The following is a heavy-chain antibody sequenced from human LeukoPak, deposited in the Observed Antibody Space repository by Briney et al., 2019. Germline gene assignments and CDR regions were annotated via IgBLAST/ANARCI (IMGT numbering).Heavy chain of an antibody. CDR3: AREAYGGNVAFDI. J-gene: IGHJ3*02. CDR1: GGSISSGDYY. CDR2: IYYSGST. D-gene: IGHD4-23*01. Sequence: PSETLSLTCSVSGGSISSGDYYWSWIRQPPGKGLEWIGYIYYSGSTYYNPSLKSRVTISVDTSKNQFSLKLSSVTAADTAVYYCAREAYGGNVAFDIWGQGTMVTVSS. V-gene: IGHV4-30-4*01.